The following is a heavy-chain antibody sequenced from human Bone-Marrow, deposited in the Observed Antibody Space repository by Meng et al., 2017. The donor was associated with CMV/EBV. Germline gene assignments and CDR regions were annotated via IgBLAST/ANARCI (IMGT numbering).Heavy chain of an antibody. Sequence: ASVKVSCKASGYTFTGYYMHWVRQAPGQGLEWMGWINPNSGGTNYAQKFQGRVTMTRDTSISTAYMELSRLRSDDTAVYYCARDLYYYDSSGYYYYYYGMDVWGQGTTVTVSS. CDR2: INPNSGGT. D-gene: IGHD3-22*01. CDR1: GYTFTGYY. J-gene: IGHJ6*02. V-gene: IGHV1-2*02. CDR3: ARDLYYYDSSGYYYYYYGMDV.